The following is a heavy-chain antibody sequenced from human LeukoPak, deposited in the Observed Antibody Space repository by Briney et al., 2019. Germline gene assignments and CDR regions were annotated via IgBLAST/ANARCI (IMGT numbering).Heavy chain of an antibody. CDR1: AGSIDDYY. V-gene: IGHV4-59*01. J-gene: IGHJ4*02. Sequence: SETLSLTCSFSAGSIDDYYWSWIRQPPGKGLEWIGHIYFTGRTDYNPSLKSRVIISVDTSTKQFSLNLRSVTAADTAFYYCARLRWQLVGLYFDYWGQGALVTVSS. D-gene: IGHD1-26*01. CDR2: IYFTGRT. CDR3: ARLRWQLVGLYFDY.